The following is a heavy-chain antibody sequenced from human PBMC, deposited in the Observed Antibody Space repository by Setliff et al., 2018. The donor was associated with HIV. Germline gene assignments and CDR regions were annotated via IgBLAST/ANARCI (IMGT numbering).Heavy chain of an antibody. J-gene: IGHJ4*02. CDR1: GFTFSNFG. CDR2: IRSDETNK. CDR3: ARSTTVTHFDY. D-gene: IGHD4-17*01. V-gene: IGHV3-30*02. Sequence: PGGSLRLSCVASGFTFSNFGMHWVRQAPGKGLEWVAFIRSDETNKYYSDSVKGRFTISRDTSKNSLYLQMNSLRAEDTAVYYCARSTTVTHFDYWGQGTLVTVSS.